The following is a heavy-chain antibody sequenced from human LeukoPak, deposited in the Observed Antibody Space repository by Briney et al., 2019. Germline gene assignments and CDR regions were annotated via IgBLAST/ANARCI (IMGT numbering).Heavy chain of an antibody. V-gene: IGHV3-30*02. J-gene: IGHJ3*01. CDR3: ALIGVVIPPDTYDV. CDR1: GFTFGDYA. Sequence: PGGSRRLSCSALGFTFGDYAFHWVRQAPGKGLEWLAFIRYDGSDSYYADSVKGRFTISRDNSKKTLYLQMDSLRTEDTAFYYCALIGVVIPPDTYDVWGQGTLVTVSS. D-gene: IGHD2-21*01. CDR2: IRYDGSDS.